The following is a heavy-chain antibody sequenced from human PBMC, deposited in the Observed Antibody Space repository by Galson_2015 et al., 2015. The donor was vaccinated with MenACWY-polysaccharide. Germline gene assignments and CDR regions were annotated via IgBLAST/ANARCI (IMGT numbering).Heavy chain of an antibody. CDR3: AREAFYYDSSGHWDAFDI. CDR1: GGSITSGTYY. Sequence: SLTCTVSGGSITSGTYYWSWARQPAGKGLEWIGRIFSTGSTSYNPSLESRVTMSVDTSKNQFSLRLTSVTAADTAVYFCAREAFYYDSSGHWDAFDIWGPGTIVTVSS. V-gene: IGHV4-61*02. J-gene: IGHJ3*02. D-gene: IGHD3-22*01. CDR2: IFSTGST.